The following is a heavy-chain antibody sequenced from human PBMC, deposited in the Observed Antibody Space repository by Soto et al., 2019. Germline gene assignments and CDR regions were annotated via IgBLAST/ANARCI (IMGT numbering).Heavy chain of an antibody. J-gene: IGHJ3*02. D-gene: IGHD1-26*01. Sequence: VASVKVSCKASGFTFTSSAVQWVRQARGQRLEWIGWIVVGSGNTNYAQKFQERVTITRDMSTSTAYMELSSLGSEDMAVYYCAAEQLGMGATYDAFDIWGQGTMVTVSS. V-gene: IGHV1-58*01. CDR1: GFTFTSSA. CDR3: AAEQLGMGATYDAFDI. CDR2: IVVGSGNT.